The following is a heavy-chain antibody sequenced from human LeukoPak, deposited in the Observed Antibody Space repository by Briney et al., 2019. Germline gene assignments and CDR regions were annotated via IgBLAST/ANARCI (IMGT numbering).Heavy chain of an antibody. CDR3: AASPSSGWYVHYFDC. CDR1: GFTFSSYS. V-gene: IGHV3-21*01. CDR2: ISTTSSYI. D-gene: IGHD6-19*01. J-gene: IGHJ4*02. Sequence: PGGSLRLSCAASGFTFSSYSMNWVRQAPGKGLERVSSISTTSSYIYYADSVKGGCTISRDNAKSSLYLQMNSVRAEDTAVYYCAASPSSGWYVHYFDCWGQGTLDTVCS.